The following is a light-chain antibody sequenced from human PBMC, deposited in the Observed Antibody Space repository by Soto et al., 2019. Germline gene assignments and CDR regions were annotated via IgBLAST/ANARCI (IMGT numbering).Light chain of an antibody. CDR2: GAS. J-gene: IGKJ1*01. CDR3: QQYGSSPQT. Sequence: EIVGTQSPGTLSLSPGERATLSCRASQSFSSSYLAWYQQKPGQAPRLLIYGASSRATGIPDRFGGSGSGTDFPLTISRLEPEDFAVYYCQQYGSSPQTFGQGTTVEIK. CDR1: QSFSSSY. V-gene: IGKV3-20*01.